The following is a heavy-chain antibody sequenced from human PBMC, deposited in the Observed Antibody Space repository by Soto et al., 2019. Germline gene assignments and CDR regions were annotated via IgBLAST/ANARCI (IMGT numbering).Heavy chain of an antibody. Sequence: SETLSLTCTVYGGSFSGYYWTWIRQPPGKGLEWIGEINHSGSTNQKPSLNSRVTISVDTSKSQLSLKLTSMTAADTAVYYCVRSSCGGDCYSPGYWSQGTLVTVS. CDR1: GGSFSGYY. D-gene: IGHD2-21*02. CDR2: INHSGST. V-gene: IGHV4-34*01. CDR3: VRSSCGGDCYSPGY. J-gene: IGHJ4*02.